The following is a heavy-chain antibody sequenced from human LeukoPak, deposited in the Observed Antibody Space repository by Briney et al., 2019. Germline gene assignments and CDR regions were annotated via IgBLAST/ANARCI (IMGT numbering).Heavy chain of an antibody. J-gene: IGHJ4*02. CDR3: ARHERDFWSGYIYY. CDR2: IYHSGST. V-gene: IGHV4-30-2*01. D-gene: IGHD3-3*01. Sequence: SETLSLTCAVSGGSISSGGYSWSWIRQPPGKGLEWIGYIYHSGSTYYNPSLKSRVTISVDRSKNQFSLKLSSVTAADTAVYYCARHERDFWSGYIYYWGQGTLVTVSS. CDR1: GGSISSGGYS.